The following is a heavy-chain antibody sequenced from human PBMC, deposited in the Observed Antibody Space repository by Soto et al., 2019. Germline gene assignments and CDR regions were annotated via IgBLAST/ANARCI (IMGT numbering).Heavy chain of an antibody. Sequence: RGSLRLSCAASGFTFSSYAMHWVRQAPGKGLEWVAVISYDGSNKYYADSVKGRFTISRDNSKNTLYLQMNSLRAEDTAVYYCARAQDYYYYGMDVWGQGTTVTSP. J-gene: IGHJ6*02. CDR1: GFTFSSYA. CDR2: ISYDGSNK. CDR3: ARAQDYYYYGMDV. V-gene: IGHV3-30-3*01.